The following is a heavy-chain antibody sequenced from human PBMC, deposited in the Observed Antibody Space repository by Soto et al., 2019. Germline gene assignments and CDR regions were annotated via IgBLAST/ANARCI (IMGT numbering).Heavy chain of an antibody. D-gene: IGHD3-3*01. CDR1: GYTMTGYV. V-gene: IGHV1-3*01. CDR2: INAGNGNT. CDR3: AREGGYYDFGSGPATYGMDV. Sequence: ASVKVSCKASGYTMTGYVMHWVSEANGQRLEWMGWINAGNGNTKYSQKFQGRVTITRDTSASTAYMELSSLRSEDTAVHYCAREGGYYDFGSGPATYGMDVLVQGTTVTV. J-gene: IGHJ6*02.